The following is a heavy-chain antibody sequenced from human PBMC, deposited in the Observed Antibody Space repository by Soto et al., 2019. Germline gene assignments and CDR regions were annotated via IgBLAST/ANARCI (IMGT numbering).Heavy chain of an antibody. CDR3: PRTDPAAYVGY. D-gene: IGHD3-10*02. V-gene: IGHV4-59*11. CDR1: GGSMSSHN. J-gene: IGHJ4*02. CDR2: ISCSGST. Sequence: SQTLSLTCTVSGGSMSSHNWTWLRQSPGKGLKCIGYISCSGSTYYKPSLNSRVSISADTSKHQFSLRRNSMLAADTAVSYSPRTDPAAYVGYLGQGTLVAVSS.